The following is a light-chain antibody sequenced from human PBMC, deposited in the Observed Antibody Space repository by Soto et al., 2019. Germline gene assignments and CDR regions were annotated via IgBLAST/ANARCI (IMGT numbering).Light chain of an antibody. CDR1: NSNIASNS. CDR3: SSWDRSLDNWM. Sequence: QSVPTQPPSASGTPGQRVTITCYGDNSNIASNSVNWYQQLPGTALKLLIYSDNRRPSGVPDRFSASKSGASAFLTISGLQSDDEADYYCSSWDRSLDNWMFGGGTKVTVL. CDR2: SDN. V-gene: IGLV1-44*01. J-gene: IGLJ3*02.